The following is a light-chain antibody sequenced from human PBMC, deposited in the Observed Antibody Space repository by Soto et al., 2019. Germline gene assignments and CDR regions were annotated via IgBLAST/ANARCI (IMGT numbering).Light chain of an antibody. CDR2: LNSDGSH. CDR1: SGHSSYA. J-gene: IGLJ2*01. CDR3: QTWGTGILV. V-gene: IGLV4-69*01. Sequence: QLVLTQSPSASASLGASVKLTCTLSSGHSSYASAWHQQQPEKGPRYLMKLNSDGSHSKGDGIPDRFSGSSSGAERYLTISSLQSEDEAYYYCQTWGTGILVFGGGTKLTVL.